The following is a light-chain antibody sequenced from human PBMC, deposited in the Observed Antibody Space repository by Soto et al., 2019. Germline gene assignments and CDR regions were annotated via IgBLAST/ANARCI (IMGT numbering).Light chain of an antibody. Sequence: DIQMTQSPSSLSASVGDRVTITCRASQGISSYLAWYQQKPGKVPKLLIYGASTLHSGVPSRFSGSGSGTDCTLTINSLQPEDVATYYCQRYNSVPNTFGPGTKVDIK. V-gene: IGKV1-27*01. CDR2: GAS. J-gene: IGKJ3*01. CDR1: QGISSY. CDR3: QRYNSVPNT.